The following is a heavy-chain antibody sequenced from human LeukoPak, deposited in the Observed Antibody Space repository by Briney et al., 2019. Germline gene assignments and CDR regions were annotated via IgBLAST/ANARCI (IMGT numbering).Heavy chain of an antibody. J-gene: IGHJ4*02. CDR2: ISSSSSYI. D-gene: IGHD1-26*01. Sequence: GGSARLSCAASGFTFRSYSMHWVRQAPGKGLEWVSSISSSSSYIYYADSVKGRFTISRDNAKNSLYLQMNSLRAEDTAVYYCAKESSGSYYGDDWGQGTLVTVSS. CDR3: AKESSGSYYGDD. V-gene: IGHV3-21*01. CDR1: GFTFRSYS.